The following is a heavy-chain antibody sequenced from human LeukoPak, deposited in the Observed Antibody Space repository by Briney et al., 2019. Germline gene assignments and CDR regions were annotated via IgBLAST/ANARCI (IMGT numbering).Heavy chain of an antibody. J-gene: IGHJ4*02. CDR3: ARGYYDLLTGHVVTYYFDY. CDR1: GYTFTSYG. Sequence: ASVKVSCKASGYTFTSYGISWVRQAPGQGLEWMGWISAYNGNTNYAQKLQGRVTMTTDTSTSTAYMELRSLRSEDTAVYYCARGYYDLLTGHVVTYYFDYWGQGTLVTVSS. V-gene: IGHV1-18*01. CDR2: ISAYNGNT. D-gene: IGHD3-9*01.